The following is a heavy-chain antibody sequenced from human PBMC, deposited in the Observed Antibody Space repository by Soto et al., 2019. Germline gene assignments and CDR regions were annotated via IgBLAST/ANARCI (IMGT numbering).Heavy chain of an antibody. CDR1: GGSISSGGYY. V-gene: IGHV4-31*03. J-gene: IGHJ6*02. Sequence: PSETLSLTCTVSGGSISSGGYYWSWIRQHPGKGLEWIGYIYHSGSTYYNPSLKSRVSISVDTSKNQFSLKLSSVTAADTAVYHCARGSYYDFWSGLDQSFYYYGMDVWGQGTTVTSP. D-gene: IGHD3-3*01. CDR2: IYHSGST. CDR3: ARGSYYDFWSGLDQSFYYYGMDV.